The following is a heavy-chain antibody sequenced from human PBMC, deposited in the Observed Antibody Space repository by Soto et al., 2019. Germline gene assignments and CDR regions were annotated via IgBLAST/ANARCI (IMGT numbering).Heavy chain of an antibody. CDR1: GGTFSSYA. D-gene: IGHD5-18*01. CDR3: AQSGYGYGYGY. Sequence: SVKVSCKASGGTFSSYAISWLRQAPGQGLEWMGGIIPIFGTANYAQKFQGRVTITADESTSTAYMELSSLRSEDTAVYYCAQSGYGYGYGYWGQGTLVTVSS. J-gene: IGHJ4*02. CDR2: IIPIFGTA. V-gene: IGHV1-69*13.